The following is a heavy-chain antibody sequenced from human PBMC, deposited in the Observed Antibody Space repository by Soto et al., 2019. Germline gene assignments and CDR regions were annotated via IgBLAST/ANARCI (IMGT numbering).Heavy chain of an antibody. J-gene: IGHJ5*02. D-gene: IGHD6-13*01. CDR2: IYYSGST. CDR1: GGYISDFG. V-gene: IGHV4-59*12. CDR3: ARFHWGYRSSGYVIRWLDP. Sequence: PSEPLSLTCTVSGGYISDFGGSWIRKPQGKGLEWIGYIYYSGSTNYNPSLKSRVTISVDTSKNQFSLKLSSGTAADTAVYYCARFHWGYRSSGYVIRWLDPWGQGILVTVS.